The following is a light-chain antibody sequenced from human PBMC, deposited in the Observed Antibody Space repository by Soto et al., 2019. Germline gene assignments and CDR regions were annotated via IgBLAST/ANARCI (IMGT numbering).Light chain of an antibody. CDR2: EVS. CDR1: SSDVGGYNY. V-gene: IGLV2-14*01. J-gene: IGLJ1*01. CDR3: SSYTSSTFYV. Sequence: QSVLTQPASVSGSPGQSITISCTGTSSDVGGYNYVSWYQQHPGKSPKLMIYEVSNRPSGVSNRFSVSKSGNTASLTISGLQAEDEADYYCSSYTSSTFYVFGTGTKLTVL.